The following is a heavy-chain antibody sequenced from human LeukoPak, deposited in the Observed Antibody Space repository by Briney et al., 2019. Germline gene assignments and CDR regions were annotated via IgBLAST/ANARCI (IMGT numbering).Heavy chain of an antibody. Sequence: GASVKVSCKASGYTFTGYCIHWVRQAPGQGLEWMGWIYSNNGGTDYAQKFQGRVTMTRDTSISTAYMEVSRVRSDDTAVYYCARGFRTGDMTTFAHWGQGTLVTVSS. J-gene: IGHJ4*02. V-gene: IGHV1-2*02. D-gene: IGHD2-15*01. CDR1: GYTFTGYC. CDR3: ARGFRTGDMTTFAH. CDR2: IYSNNGGT.